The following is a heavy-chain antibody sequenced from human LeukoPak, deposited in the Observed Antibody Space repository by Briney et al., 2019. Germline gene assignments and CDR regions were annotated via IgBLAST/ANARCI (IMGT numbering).Heavy chain of an antibody. CDR2: IYYSGST. Sequence: SETLSLTCTVSGGSISSYYWSWIRQPPGKGLEWIGYIYYSGSTNYNPSLKSRVTISVDTSKNQFSLKLSSVTAADTAVYYCAGGDILTGYWSFDYWGQGTLVTVSS. V-gene: IGHV4-59*01. D-gene: IGHD3-9*01. CDR3: AGGDILTGYWSFDY. CDR1: GGSISSYY. J-gene: IGHJ4*02.